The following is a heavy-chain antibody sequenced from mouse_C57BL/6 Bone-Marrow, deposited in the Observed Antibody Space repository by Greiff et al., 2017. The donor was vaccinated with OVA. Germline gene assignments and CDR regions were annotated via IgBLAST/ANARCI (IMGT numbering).Heavy chain of an antibody. CDR2: IDPENGDT. CDR3: TPTTAYY. Sequence: EVHLVESGAELVRPGASVKLSCTASGFNIKDDYMHWVKQRPEQGLEWIGWIDPENGDTEYASKFQGKATITADTSSNTAYLQLSSLTSEDTAVYYCTPTTAYYWGQGTTLTVSS. V-gene: IGHV14-4*01. CDR1: GFNIKDDY. J-gene: IGHJ2*01. D-gene: IGHD1-2*01.